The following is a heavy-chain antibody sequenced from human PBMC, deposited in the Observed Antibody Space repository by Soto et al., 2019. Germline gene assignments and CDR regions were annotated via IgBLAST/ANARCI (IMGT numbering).Heavy chain of an antibody. J-gene: IGHJ6*02. V-gene: IGHV1-2*02. Sequence: QVQLVQSGAEVKTPGASVRVSCKASGYTFTGYYIHWVREAPGQGLEGMGWINPQTGGTSYAQKFQGRVTLSRDTSINTAYLELSRLTLDDAAVYFCARERYQVISDGMDVWGQGTTVTVSS. CDR3: ARERYQVISDGMDV. CDR2: INPQTGGT. D-gene: IGHD2-2*01. CDR1: GYTFTGYY.